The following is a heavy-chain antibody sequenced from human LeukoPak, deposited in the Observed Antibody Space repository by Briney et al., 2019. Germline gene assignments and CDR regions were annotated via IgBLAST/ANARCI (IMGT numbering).Heavy chain of an antibody. J-gene: IGHJ4*02. CDR2: ISGSGGST. V-gene: IGHV3-23*01. Sequence: GGSLRLSCAASGFTFSSYAMSWVRQAPGKGLEWVSAISGSGGSTYYADSVKGRFTISRDNSKNTLYLQMNSLRAEDTAVYYCAKGYCSSTSCRGWDDYGGTTDRYWGQGTLFTVSS. D-gene: IGHD2-2*01. CDR3: AKGYCSSTSCRGWDDYGGTTDRY. CDR1: GFTFSSYA.